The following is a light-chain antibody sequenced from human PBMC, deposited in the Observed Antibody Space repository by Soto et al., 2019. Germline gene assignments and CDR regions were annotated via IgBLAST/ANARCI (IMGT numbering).Light chain of an antibody. CDR1: QSVSSTY. Sequence: EIVLTQSPGTLSLSPGERATLSCRASQSVSSTYLAWYQHRPGQAPRLLIYSTSSRATGIPDRFSGSGSWTAFTRTISRLEPEDFAVDYCQQDGGSPPYTFGQGTKVEIK. V-gene: IGKV3-20*01. CDR2: STS. CDR3: QQDGGSPPYT. J-gene: IGKJ2*01.